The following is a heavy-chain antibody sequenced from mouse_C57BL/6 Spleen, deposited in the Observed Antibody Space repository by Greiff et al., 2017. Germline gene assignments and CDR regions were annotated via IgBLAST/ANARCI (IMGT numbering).Heavy chain of an antibody. D-gene: IGHD1-1*01. CDR1: GFTFSDYG. CDR3: ARITTIIGYYAMDY. CDR2: ISSGSSTI. V-gene: IGHV5-17*01. Sequence: EVHLLQPGGGLVKPGASLKLSCAASGFTFSDYGMHWVRQAPEQGLEWVAYISSGSSTIYYADTVKGRFTLSIDNSTITPFLQLTSLRTEETAMYYYARITTIIGYYAMDYWGQGTSVTVSS. J-gene: IGHJ4*01.